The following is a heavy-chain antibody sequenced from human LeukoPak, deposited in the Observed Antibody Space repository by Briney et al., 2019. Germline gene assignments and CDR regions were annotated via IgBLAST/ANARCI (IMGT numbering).Heavy chain of an antibody. V-gene: IGHV3-23*01. Sequence: PGGSLRLSCAASGFTFSSYAMSWVRQAPGKGLEWVSAISGSGGSTYYADSVKGRFTISRDNSKNTLHLQMKSLRAEDTAVYYCATGQDSIGVAGYYFDYWGQGTLVTVSS. CDR1: GFTFSSYA. CDR2: ISGSGGST. J-gene: IGHJ4*02. D-gene: IGHD6-19*01. CDR3: ATGQDSIGVAGYYFDY.